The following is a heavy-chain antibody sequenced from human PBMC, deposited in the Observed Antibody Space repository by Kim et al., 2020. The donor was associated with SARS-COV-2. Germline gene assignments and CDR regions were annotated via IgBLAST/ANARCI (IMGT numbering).Heavy chain of an antibody. CDR2: ISSSGSTI. J-gene: IGHJ6*02. Sequence: GGSLRLSCAASGFTFSSYEMNWVRQAPGKGLEWVSYISSSGSTIYYADSVKGRFTISRDNAKNSLYLQMNSLRAEDTAVYYCARTRLITIFGVVIKKISRESEPYYYYGMDVWGQGTTVTVSS. CDR3: ARTRLITIFGVVIKKISRESEPYYYYGMDV. CDR1: GFTFSSYE. D-gene: IGHD3-3*01. V-gene: IGHV3-48*03.